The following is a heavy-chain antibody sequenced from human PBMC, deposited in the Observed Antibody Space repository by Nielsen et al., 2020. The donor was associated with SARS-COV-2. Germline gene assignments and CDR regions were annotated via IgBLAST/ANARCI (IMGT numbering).Heavy chain of an antibody. CDR3: ARDFYGSGSFPDY. V-gene: IGHV3-30*03. D-gene: IGHD3-10*01. CDR2: ISYDGSNK. CDR1: GITFSSYG. Sequence: GESLKISCAASGITFSSYGMHWVRQAPGKGLEWVAVISYDGSNKYYADSVKGRFTISRDNAKNTLYLQMNSLRAEDTAVYYCARDFYGSGSFPDYWGQGTLVTVSS. J-gene: IGHJ4*02.